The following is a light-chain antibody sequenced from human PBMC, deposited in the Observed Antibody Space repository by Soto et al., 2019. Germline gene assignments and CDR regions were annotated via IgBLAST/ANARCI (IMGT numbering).Light chain of an antibody. CDR2: GVF. J-gene: IGKJ2*01. V-gene: IGKV3-20*01. Sequence: ETVLTQSPGTVSLSPGERATLSCRTSQSVKSNYLAWYQQKPGQAPRLLIYGVFNRATGIPDRFSGSGSETEFTLTISGLEPEDSAVYYCQHYDGSPRTFGQGTKLQIK. CDR1: QSVKSNY. CDR3: QHYDGSPRT.